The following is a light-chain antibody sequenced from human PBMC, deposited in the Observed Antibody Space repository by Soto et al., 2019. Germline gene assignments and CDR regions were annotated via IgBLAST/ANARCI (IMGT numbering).Light chain of an antibody. CDR1: SSDVGNYNL. V-gene: IGLV2-23*01. CDR3: CSYAGSSTGV. J-gene: IGLJ3*02. CDR2: EGS. Sequence: QSALTQPASVSGSPGQSITISCTGTSSDVGNYNLVYWYHHHPGKAPKLMIYEGSKRPSGVSNRFSGSKSGNTASLTISGLQAEDEADYYCCSYAGSSTGVFGGGTKLTVL.